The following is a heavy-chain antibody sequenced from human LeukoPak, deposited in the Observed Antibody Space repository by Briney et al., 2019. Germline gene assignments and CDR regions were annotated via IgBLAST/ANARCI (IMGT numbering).Heavy chain of an antibody. CDR3: AREHKGATAPFDY. D-gene: IGHD1-26*01. Sequence: PGGSLRLSCAASGFTFSNYAMSWVRQAPGKGLEWVSSISSSSSYIYYADSVKGRFTISRDNAKNSLYLQMNSLRAEDTAVYYCAREHKGATAPFDYWGQGTLVTVSS. CDR1: GFTFSNYA. CDR2: ISSSSSYI. J-gene: IGHJ4*02. V-gene: IGHV3-21*01.